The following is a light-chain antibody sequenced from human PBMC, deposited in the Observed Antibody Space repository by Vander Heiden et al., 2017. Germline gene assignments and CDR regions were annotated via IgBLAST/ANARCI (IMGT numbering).Light chain of an antibody. CDR1: TIGSKS. V-gene: IGLV3-21*02. CDR2: DDS. Sequence: SYVLTQAPSESVAPGQTARITCGGNTIGSKSVHWYQQKPGQAPVLVVYDDSDRPSGIPERFSGSNSGNTATLTISRVEAGDEADYYCQVWDSSSDHYVFGSGTKVTVL. CDR3: QVWDSSSDHYV. J-gene: IGLJ1*01.